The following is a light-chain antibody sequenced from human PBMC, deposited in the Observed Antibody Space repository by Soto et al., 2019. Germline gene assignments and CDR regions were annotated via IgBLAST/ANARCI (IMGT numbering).Light chain of an antibody. Sequence: DIVLTQSPATLSLSPGERATLSCRASQSVSSYLAWYQQKPGQAPGLLIYEASTRATGIPARFSGSGSGTDFTLTISSLEPEDFAVYYCQQHANWPLTFGGGTKVDIK. V-gene: IGKV3-11*01. CDR2: EAS. J-gene: IGKJ4*01. CDR3: QQHANWPLT. CDR1: QSVSSY.